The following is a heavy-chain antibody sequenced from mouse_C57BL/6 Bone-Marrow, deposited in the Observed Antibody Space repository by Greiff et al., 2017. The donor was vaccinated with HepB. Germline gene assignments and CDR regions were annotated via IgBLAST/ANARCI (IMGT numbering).Heavy chain of an antibody. D-gene: IGHD2-1*01. V-gene: IGHV5-17*01. Sequence: DVKLVESGGGLVKPGGSLKLSCAASGFTFSDYGMHWVRQAPEKGLEWVAYISSGSSTIYYADTVKGRFTISRDNAKNTLFLQMTSLRSEDTAMYYCARRNYGNLTGTYYFDYWGQGTTLTVSS. J-gene: IGHJ2*01. CDR1: GFTFSDYG. CDR2: ISSGSSTI. CDR3: ARRNYGNLTGTYYFDY.